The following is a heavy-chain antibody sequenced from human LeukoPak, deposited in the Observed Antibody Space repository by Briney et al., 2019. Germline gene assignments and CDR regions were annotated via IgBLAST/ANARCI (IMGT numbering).Heavy chain of an antibody. CDR3: AKDLLGA. Sequence: PSETLSLTCTVSGYSISSGYYWGWIRQPPGKGLEWVSYISSSGSTIYYADSVKGRFTISRDNAKNTLYLQMNSLRAEDTAVYYCAKDLLGAWGQGTLVTVSS. CDR2: ISSSGSTI. V-gene: IGHV3-11*01. CDR1: GYSISSGYY. J-gene: IGHJ5*02. D-gene: IGHD3-10*01.